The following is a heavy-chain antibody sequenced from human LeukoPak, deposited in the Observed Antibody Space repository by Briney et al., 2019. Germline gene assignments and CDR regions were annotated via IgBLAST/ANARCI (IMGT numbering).Heavy chain of an antibody. J-gene: IGHJ4*02. CDR3: AKDGWLAVAGTRGGPQHEIDY. Sequence: GGSLRLSCAASGFTFSSYAMTWVRQAPGKGLEWVSSISGSGGSTYYADSVKGRFTISRDNSKNTLYLQMNSLRAEDTAVYYCAKDGWLAVAGTRGGPQHEIDYWGQGTLVTVSS. D-gene: IGHD6-19*01. CDR2: ISGSGGST. CDR1: GFTFSSYA. V-gene: IGHV3-23*01.